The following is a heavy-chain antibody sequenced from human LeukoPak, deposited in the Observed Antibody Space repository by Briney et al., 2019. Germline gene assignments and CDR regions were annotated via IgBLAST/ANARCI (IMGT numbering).Heavy chain of an antibody. CDR2: ISGSGDRT. Sequence: GGSLRLSCAASGFSFSNFAMSWVRQAPGRGLEWVAAISGSGDRTYYADSVKGRFTISRDKSKNTLYLQMNSLKAEDTAVYYCAKRPSDYGDYVSYFDYWGQGTLVTVSS. CDR1: GFSFSNFA. D-gene: IGHD4-17*01. CDR3: AKRPSDYGDYVSYFDY. V-gene: IGHV3-23*01. J-gene: IGHJ4*02.